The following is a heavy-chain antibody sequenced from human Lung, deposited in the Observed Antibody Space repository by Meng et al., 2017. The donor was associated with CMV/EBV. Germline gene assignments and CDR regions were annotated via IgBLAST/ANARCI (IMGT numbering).Heavy chain of an antibody. D-gene: IGHD6-13*01. J-gene: IGHJ4*02. CDR1: GYPFTGYY. V-gene: IGHV1-2*02. CDR3: ARRHSATWYSFAY. CDR2: INPNSGGT. Sequence: CKASGYPFTGYYIHWVRQAPGQGLEWMGWINPNSGGTNYAQKFQDKVTMTRDTSISTAYMVLTRLRSDDTAVYYCARRHSATWYSFAYWGQGTLVTVSS.